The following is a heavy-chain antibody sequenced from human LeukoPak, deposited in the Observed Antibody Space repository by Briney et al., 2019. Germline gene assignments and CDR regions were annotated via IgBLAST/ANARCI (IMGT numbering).Heavy chain of an antibody. J-gene: IGHJ4*02. V-gene: IGHV1-18*01. CDR2: ISPYNGNT. D-gene: IGHD3-22*01. CDR1: GYTLTSYG. CDR3: ARDGTWGRYYYDSTGYDYYFDY. Sequence: ASVKVSCKASGYTLTSYGISWVRQAPGQGVEWMGWISPYNGNTNYAQKLQGRVTMTTDTSTSTAYMELRSLGSDDTAVYYCARDGTWGRYYYDSTGYDYYFDYWGQGTLVTVSS.